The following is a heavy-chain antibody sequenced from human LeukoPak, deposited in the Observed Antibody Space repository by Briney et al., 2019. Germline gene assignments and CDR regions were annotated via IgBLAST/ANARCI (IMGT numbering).Heavy chain of an antibody. CDR1: GFAFHNYA. J-gene: IGHJ6*02. V-gene: IGHV3-9*01. Sequence: GGSLRLSCVGSGFAFHNYAMHWFRRPPGKGLEWVSAINWNSDTKAYADSVKGRFTISRDRARNSLYLQMDSLRPEDTALYYCAKDTGGNGACSYAMDVWGQGTSVTVSS. D-gene: IGHD4-23*01. CDR3: AKDTGGNGACSYAMDV. CDR2: INWNSDTK.